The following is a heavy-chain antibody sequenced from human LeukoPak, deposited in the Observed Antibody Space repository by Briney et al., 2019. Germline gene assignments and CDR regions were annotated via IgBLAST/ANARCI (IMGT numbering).Heavy chain of an antibody. J-gene: IGHJ4*02. V-gene: IGHV3-30*18. CDR2: ITYDGSNK. CDR3: AKELLRQAVVVITGTFDY. Sequence: GGSLRLSCAASGLTFSSYGMHWVRQAPGKGLEWVAVITYDGSNKYYPYSVKGRFIFPSDTYKHMPYMQMNSQRAEDTAVYYCAKELLRQAVVVITGTFDYWGQGSLVTVSS. D-gene: IGHD3-22*01. CDR1: GLTFSSYG.